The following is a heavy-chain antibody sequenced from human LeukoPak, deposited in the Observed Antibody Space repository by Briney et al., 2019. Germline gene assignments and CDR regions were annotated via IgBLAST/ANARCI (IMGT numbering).Heavy chain of an antibody. CDR1: GFTVSSNY. CDR3: ASRPRDAAALDY. Sequence: GGSLRLSCAASGFTVSSNYMTWVRQAPGKGLEWVSVIYSDGSTYYADSVKGRFTISRDNSKNTLNLQMNSLRAEDTAVYYCASRPRDAAALDYWGQGTLVTVSS. D-gene: IGHD6-13*01. V-gene: IGHV3-53*01. J-gene: IGHJ4*02. CDR2: IYSDGST.